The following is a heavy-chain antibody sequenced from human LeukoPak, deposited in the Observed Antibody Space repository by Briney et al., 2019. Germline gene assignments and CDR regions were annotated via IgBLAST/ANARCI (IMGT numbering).Heavy chain of an antibody. CDR2: IYYSGST. V-gene: IGHV4-59*01. Sequence: SETLSLTCTVSGGSISSYYWSWIRQPPGKGLEWIGYIYYSGSTNYNPSLKSRVTISVDTSKNQFSLKLSSVTAADTAVYYCARVRPQDGFDIWGQGTMVTVSS. J-gene: IGHJ3*02. CDR1: GGSISSYY. CDR3: ARVRPQDGFDI.